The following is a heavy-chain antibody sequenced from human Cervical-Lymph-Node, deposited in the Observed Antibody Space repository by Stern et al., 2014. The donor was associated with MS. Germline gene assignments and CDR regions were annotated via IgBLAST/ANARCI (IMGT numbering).Heavy chain of an antibody. V-gene: IGHV3-30*18. J-gene: IGHJ6*02. D-gene: IGHD6-13*01. CDR1: GFIFSGYG. CDR2: VSYDGSEK. Sequence: QVQLVESGGGVVQPGRSLRLSCAASGFIFSGYGIHWVRQAPGKGLEWVAVVSYDGSEKYYADSVKGRFTISRDNSKNTLYLQMNSLRGEDTALYYCAKDCRRFHSSNRYIFPKRFFGMDVWGQGTTVIVSS. CDR3: AKDCRRFHSSNRYIFPKRFFGMDV.